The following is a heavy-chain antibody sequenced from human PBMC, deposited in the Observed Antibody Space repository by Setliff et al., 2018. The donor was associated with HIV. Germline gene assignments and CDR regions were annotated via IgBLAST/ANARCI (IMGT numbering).Heavy chain of an antibody. CDR2: INYDESEK. V-gene: IGHV3-7*01. CDR1: GFTFSVHG. J-gene: IGHJ4*02. D-gene: IGHD3-22*01. CDR3: VRGSGYYYFDN. Sequence: GGSLRLSCAASGFTFSVHGMHWVRQAPGKGLEWVAFINYDESEKNYVDSVKGRFTISRDNAKNSLFLQMNSLSADDTAVYYCVRGSGYYYFDNWGQGALVTVSS.